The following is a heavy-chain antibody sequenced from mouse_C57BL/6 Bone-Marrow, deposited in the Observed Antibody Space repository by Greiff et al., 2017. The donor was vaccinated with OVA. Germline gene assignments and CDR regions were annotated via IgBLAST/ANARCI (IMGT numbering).Heavy chain of an antibody. CDR1: GYTFPDYE. V-gene: IGHV1-15*01. CDR2: IDPETGGT. Sequence: VQLQQSGAELVRPGASVTLSCKASGYTFPDYEMHWVKQTPVHGLEWIGAIDPETGGTAYNQKFKGKALLTADKSSSTAYMELRSLTSEDSAVYYCTTFDYWGQGTTLTVSS. CDR3: TTFDY. J-gene: IGHJ2*01.